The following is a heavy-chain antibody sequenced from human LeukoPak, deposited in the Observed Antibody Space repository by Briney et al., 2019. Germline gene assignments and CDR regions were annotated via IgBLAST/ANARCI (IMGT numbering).Heavy chain of an antibody. CDR2: IKEDGSEK. D-gene: IGHD1-26*01. V-gene: IGHV3-7*01. Sequence: GGSLRLSCAGSGFTFRNYWMNWVRQAPGKGLEGGANIKEDGSEKYYVDSVKGRFTVSRDNAKNSLYLQINSLRADDTAVYYCARGGPTVGTDYWGQGTLVTVSS. CDR1: GFTFRNYW. CDR3: ARGGPTVGTDY. J-gene: IGHJ4*02.